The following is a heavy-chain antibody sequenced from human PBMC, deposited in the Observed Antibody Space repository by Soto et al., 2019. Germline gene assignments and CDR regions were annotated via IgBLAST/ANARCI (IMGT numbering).Heavy chain of an antibody. CDR3: ARGFSNYILSTIIGYYYYHYMYV. D-gene: IGHD5-12*01. V-gene: IGHV1-69*05. J-gene: IGHJ6*03. Sequence: GASVKVSCKASGGTFSSYAISWVRQAPGQGLEWMGGIIPICGTANYAQKFQGRVTITRNTSTSTAYMELSSLRSEDTAVYYCARGFSNYILSTIIGYYYYHYMYVCGKGTTLPVSS. CDR1: GGTFSSYA. CDR2: IIPICGTA.